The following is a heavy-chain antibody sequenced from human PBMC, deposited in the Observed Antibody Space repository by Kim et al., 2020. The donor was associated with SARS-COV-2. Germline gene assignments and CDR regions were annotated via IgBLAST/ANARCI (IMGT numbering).Heavy chain of an antibody. Sequence: GGSLRLSCAASGFTFSSYAMHWVRQAPGKGLEWVAVISYDGSNKYYADSVKGRFTISRDNSKNTLYLQMNSLRPEDTAVYYCARRGASGSYAVSNWFDPWGQGTLVTVSS. CDR1: GFTFSSYA. J-gene: IGHJ5*02. D-gene: IGHD3-10*01. CDR2: ISYDGSNK. V-gene: IGHV3-30*04. CDR3: ARRGASGSYAVSNWFDP.